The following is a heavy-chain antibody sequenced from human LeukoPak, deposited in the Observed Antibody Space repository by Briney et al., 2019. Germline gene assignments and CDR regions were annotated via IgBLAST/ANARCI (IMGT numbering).Heavy chain of an antibody. CDR2: ISGSGGTT. D-gene: IGHD3-22*01. J-gene: IGHJ4*02. V-gene: IGHV3-23*01. Sequence: PGGSLRPSCAASGFTFSSYAMSWVRQAPGKGLEWVSAISGSGGTTYYADSVKGRFTISRDKSKNTLYLQMNSLRADDTAIYYCAKEISMIVVVNYYFDYWGQGTLITVSS. CDR3: AKEISMIVVVNYYFDY. CDR1: GFTFSSYA.